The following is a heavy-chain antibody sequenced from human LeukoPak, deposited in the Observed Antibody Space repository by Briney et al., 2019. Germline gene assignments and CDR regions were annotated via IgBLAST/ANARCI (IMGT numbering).Heavy chain of an antibody. D-gene: IGHD3-22*01. CDR1: GGSISTYY. Sequence: PSETLSLTCTVSGGSISTYYWSWIRQPPGKGLEWIGCIYYTGSTNYNPSLKSRVTISVDTSKNQFSLKLSSVTAADTAVYYCVRDRYYYDSSGYRLLDYWGQGTLVTVSS. V-gene: IGHV4-59*12. CDR3: VRDRYYYDSSGYRLLDY. J-gene: IGHJ4*02. CDR2: IYYTGST.